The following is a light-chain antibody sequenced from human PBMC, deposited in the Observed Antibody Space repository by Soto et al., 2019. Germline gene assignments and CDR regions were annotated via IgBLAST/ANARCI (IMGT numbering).Light chain of an antibody. V-gene: IGLV1-40*01. Sequence: QSVLTQPPSVSGAPGQRVTISCTGSRSNIGANYDVHWYQQLPGTAPKLLIYGNNNRPSGVPDRFSGSQSGTSASLASTGLQAEDEADYYCQSYDTGLSGSVFGTGTKLTVL. CDR1: RSNIGANYD. CDR3: QSYDTGLSGSV. J-gene: IGLJ1*01. CDR2: GNN.